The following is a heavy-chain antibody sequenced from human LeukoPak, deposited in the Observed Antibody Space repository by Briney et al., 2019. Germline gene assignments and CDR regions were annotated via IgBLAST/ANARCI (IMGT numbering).Heavy chain of an antibody. CDR1: GFTFSTYA. CDR2: ISISGGSA. J-gene: IGHJ5*02. CDR3: AKDRDLLFAHCWFDL. Sequence: PGGSLRLSCAASGFTFSTYAMSWVRQAPGKGREWVSGISISGGSAYYADSVKGRFTISRDNSKNTLYLQMNRLRAEDTAVYYCAKDRDLLFAHCWFDLWGQGILVTVSS. V-gene: IGHV3-23*01. D-gene: IGHD3-10*01.